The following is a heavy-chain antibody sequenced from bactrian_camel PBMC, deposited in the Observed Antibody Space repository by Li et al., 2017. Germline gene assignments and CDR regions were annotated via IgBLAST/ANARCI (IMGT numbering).Heavy chain of an antibody. CDR2: IYTGGGYL. V-gene: IGHV3S35*01. CDR1: GYTYKTYC. Sequence: DVQLVESGGGSVQAGGSLTLSCVASGYTYKTYCMGWFRQAPGKEREGVASIYTGGGYLNYADSVKDRSTISRDKGTVYLQMNNLKPEDTAMYYCASGYSDNPSGLLSSAAYKYWGQGTQVTVS. D-gene: IGHD5*01. J-gene: IGHJ4*01. CDR3: ASGYSDNPSGLLSSAAYKY.